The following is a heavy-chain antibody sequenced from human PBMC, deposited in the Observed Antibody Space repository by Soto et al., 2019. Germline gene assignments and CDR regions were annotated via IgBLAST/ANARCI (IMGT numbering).Heavy chain of an antibody. CDR3: ARGPRHIAAAGTLDY. Sequence: QVQLVQSGAEVKKPGCSVKVSCKASGGTFSSYAISWVRQAPGQGLEWMGGIIPIFGTANYAQKFQGRVTITADESTSTAYMELSSMRSEATAVYHCARGPRHIAAAGTLDYWRQVTLVTVSS. CDR2: IIPIFGTA. D-gene: IGHD6-13*01. J-gene: IGHJ4*02. V-gene: IGHV1-69*01. CDR1: GGTFSSYA.